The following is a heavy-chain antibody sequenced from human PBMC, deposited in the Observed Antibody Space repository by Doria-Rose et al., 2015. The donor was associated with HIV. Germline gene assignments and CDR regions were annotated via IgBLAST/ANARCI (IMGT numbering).Heavy chain of an antibody. J-gene: IGHJ4*02. CDR2: MFSDDAR. D-gene: IGHD6-13*01. CDR1: GVSLSSPGMG. CDR3: ARIKSSRWYHKYYFAF. V-gene: IGHV2-26*01. Sequence: QESGPVLVKPTETLTLTCTVSGVSLSSPGMGVSWIRQPPGKALEWLSNMFSDDARSYKTSLKSRLTTSRGTSKSKVVLTMTDMDPVDTATYYCARIKSSRWYHKYYFAFWGQGTLVIVSS.